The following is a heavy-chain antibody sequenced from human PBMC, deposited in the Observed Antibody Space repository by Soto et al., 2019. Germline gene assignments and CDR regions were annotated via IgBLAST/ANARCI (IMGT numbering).Heavy chain of an antibody. CDR1: GYSFTIYW. CDR3: ARHHYYYDSSGYYRN. D-gene: IGHD3-22*01. V-gene: IGHV5-10-1*01. Sequence: GESLKISCNGSGYSFTIYWISWVRQMPGKGLEWMGRIDPSDSYTNYSPSFQGHVTISADKSISTAYLQWSSLKASDTAMYYCARHHYYYDSSGYYRNWGQGTLVTVSS. CDR2: IDPSDSYT. J-gene: IGHJ4*02.